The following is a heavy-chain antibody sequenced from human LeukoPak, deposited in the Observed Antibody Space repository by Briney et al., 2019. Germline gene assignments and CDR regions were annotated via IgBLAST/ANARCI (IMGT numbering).Heavy chain of an antibody. J-gene: IGHJ4*02. V-gene: IGHV4-34*01. CDR2: INHSGST. Sequence: PSETLSLTCAVYGGSFSGYYWSWIRQPPGKGLEWIGEINHSGSTNYNPSLKSRATISVDTSKNQFSLKLSSVTAADTAVYYCARGRYYDSSGYYWDYWGQGTLVTVSS. D-gene: IGHD3-22*01. CDR3: ARGRYYDSSGYYWDY. CDR1: GGSFSGYY.